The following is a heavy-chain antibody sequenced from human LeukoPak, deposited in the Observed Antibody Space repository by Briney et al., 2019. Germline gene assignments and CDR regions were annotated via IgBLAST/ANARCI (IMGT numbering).Heavy chain of an antibody. V-gene: IGHV4-4*07. J-gene: IGHJ3*02. D-gene: IGHD2-2*02. CDR2: IYTGGST. CDR1: GGSISSYY. CDR3: AGALYYCRRTSCYTFGLDAFDI. Sequence: SETLSLTCTVSGGSISSYYWSWIRQPAGKGLEWVGRIYTGGSTDYNPSLQSRVTMSVDTSKNQFSLKLSCVTAEVPAVYYCAGALYYCRRTSCYTFGLDAFDIWGQGTMVSASS.